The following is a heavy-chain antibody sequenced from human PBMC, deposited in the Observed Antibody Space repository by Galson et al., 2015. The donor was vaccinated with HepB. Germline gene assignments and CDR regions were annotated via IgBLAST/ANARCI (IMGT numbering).Heavy chain of an antibody. CDR1: GFTFSSYE. D-gene: IGHD6-19*01. CDR2: ISSSGSTI. CDR3: ARMAVADRPFDI. J-gene: IGHJ3*02. Sequence: SLRLSCAASGFTFSSYEMNWVRQAPGKGLEWVSYISSSGSTIYYADSVKGRFTISRGNAKNSLYLQMNSLRAEDTAVYYCARMAVADRPFDIWGQGTMVTVSS. V-gene: IGHV3-48*03.